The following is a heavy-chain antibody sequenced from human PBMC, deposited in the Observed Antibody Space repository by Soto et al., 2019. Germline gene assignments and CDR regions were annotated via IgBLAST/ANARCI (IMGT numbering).Heavy chain of an antibody. D-gene: IGHD3-10*01. CDR2: ISGGGDTT. Sequence: EVQLLESGGGLVQPGGSLRLSCAASGFTFNNYAMTWVRQAPGKGLEWVSAISGGGDTTSYADSVKGRFTVSRDGSKNTLYLQMSSRRAEDTALDYCAKGRGGSGSLTPRVDFWGQGTLVTVSS. CDR3: AKGRGGSGSLTPRVDF. CDR1: GFTFNNYA. J-gene: IGHJ4*02. V-gene: IGHV3-23*01.